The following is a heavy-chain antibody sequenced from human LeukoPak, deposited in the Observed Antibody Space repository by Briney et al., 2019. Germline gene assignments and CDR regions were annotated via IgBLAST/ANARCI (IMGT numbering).Heavy chain of an antibody. V-gene: IGHV3-13*01. D-gene: IGHD3-10*01. CDR2: ICTAGDT. Sequence: GRSLRLSCAASGFTFSSYDMHWVRQATGKGLEWVSAICTAGDTYYPGSVKGRFTISRENAKNSLYLQMNSLRAGDTAVYYCARDRFHYGSGSYVEGYYYGMDVWGQGTTVTVSS. CDR3: ARDRFHYGSGSYVEGYYYGMDV. J-gene: IGHJ6*02. CDR1: GFTFSSYD.